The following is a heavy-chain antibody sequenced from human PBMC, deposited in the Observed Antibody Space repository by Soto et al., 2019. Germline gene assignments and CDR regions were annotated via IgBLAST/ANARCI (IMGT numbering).Heavy chain of an antibody. Sequence: QVQLVQSGAEVKKPGASVKVSCKASGYTFTGYYMHWVRQAPGQGLEWMGWINPNSGGTNYAQKFQGWVTMTRETSISTAYMELSRLRSDDTAVYYCARDLIAVAGNFDYWGQGTLVTVSS. CDR3: ARDLIAVAGNFDY. D-gene: IGHD6-19*01. CDR2: INPNSGGT. V-gene: IGHV1-2*04. J-gene: IGHJ4*02. CDR1: GYTFTGYY.